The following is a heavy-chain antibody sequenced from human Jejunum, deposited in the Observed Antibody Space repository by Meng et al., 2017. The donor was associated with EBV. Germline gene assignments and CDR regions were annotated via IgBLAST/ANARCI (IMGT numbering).Heavy chain of an antibody. J-gene: IGHJ4*02. CDR3: AHRRGGRDWNEAYFDY. CDR2: IYWDDHK. CDR1: GFSPIIHAVG. V-gene: IGHV2-5*02. D-gene: IGHD1-1*01. Sequence: PLADPLPPLPQPPKPPPTTRPVSGFSPIIHAVGVGCVGQPPGKALESLVTIYWDDHKLYIPSLKNRIYITKDTSKNQVVLTMPNMDPVDTATYFCAHRRGGRDWNEAYFDYWSQGALVTVSS.